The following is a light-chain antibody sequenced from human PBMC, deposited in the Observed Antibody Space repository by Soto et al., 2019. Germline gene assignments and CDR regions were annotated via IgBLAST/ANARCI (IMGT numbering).Light chain of an antibody. V-gene: IGKV1-39*01. CDR1: QTVKTY. J-gene: IGKJ2*01. Sequence: DIQMTQSPSSLYAVVGDRVTLTCRASQTVKTYLNWYQQKPGKAPKLLIYAASLLQSGVPSRFSGSGSDTDFTLTINSLQPEDLATYYCQQSYSRPYTFGQGAKLEI. CDR2: AAS. CDR3: QQSYSRPYT.